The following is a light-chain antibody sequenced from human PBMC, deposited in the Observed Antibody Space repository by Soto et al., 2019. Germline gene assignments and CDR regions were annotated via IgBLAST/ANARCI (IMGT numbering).Light chain of an antibody. J-gene: IGLJ2*01. CDR3: SSYTSSSTLV. CDR2: DVS. Sequence: CVLTQPASVYGSPGQSITISCTGTSSDVGGYNYVSWYQQHPGKAPKLMIYDVSNRPSGVSNRFSGSKSGNTASLTISGLQAEDEADYYCSSYTSSSTLVFGGGTKVTVL. V-gene: IGLV2-14*01. CDR1: SSDVGGYNY.